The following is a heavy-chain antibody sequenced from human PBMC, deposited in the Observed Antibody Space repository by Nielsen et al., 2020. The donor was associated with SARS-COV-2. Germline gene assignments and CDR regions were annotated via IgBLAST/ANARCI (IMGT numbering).Heavy chain of an antibody. D-gene: IGHD3-3*01. J-gene: IGHJ4*02. CDR2: ISWNSGSI. V-gene: IGHV3-9*01. CDR3: ADLWSGYPY. CDR1: GFTFDDYA. Sequence: GGSLRLSCAASGFTFDDYAMHWVRQAPGKGLEWVSGISWNSGSIGYADSVKGRFTISRDNAKNSLYLQMNSLRAEDTAIYYCADLWSGYPYWGQGALVTVSS.